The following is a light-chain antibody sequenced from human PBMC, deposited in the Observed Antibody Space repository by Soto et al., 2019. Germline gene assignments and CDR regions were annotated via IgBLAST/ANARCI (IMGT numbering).Light chain of an antibody. Sequence: EVVLTQSPGTLSLSPGERATLSRRASQSVSSSYIGWYQQKPGQAPRLLIHGATSRATGIPERFSGSASGTDFTLTISRLEPEDFAVYFCQQYGDSPFTFGPGNKVDIK. V-gene: IGKV3-20*01. CDR3: QQYGDSPFT. CDR2: GAT. CDR1: QSVSSSY. J-gene: IGKJ3*01.